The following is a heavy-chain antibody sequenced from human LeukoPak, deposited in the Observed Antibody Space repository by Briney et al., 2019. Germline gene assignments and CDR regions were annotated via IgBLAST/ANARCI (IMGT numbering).Heavy chain of an antibody. D-gene: IGHD3-16*01. CDR1: GYTFTGHH. Sequence: ASVKVSCKTSGYTFTGHHIHWVRQAPAQGLEWMGWIYPSSGGTQYGQKCKGRVTMTRDTSVSTAYMELTRLQFDDTAVYYCVGVTYSSYDDFDYWGQGTLVTVSS. V-gene: IGHV1-2*02. CDR2: IYPSSGGT. CDR3: VGVTYSSYDDFDY. J-gene: IGHJ4*02.